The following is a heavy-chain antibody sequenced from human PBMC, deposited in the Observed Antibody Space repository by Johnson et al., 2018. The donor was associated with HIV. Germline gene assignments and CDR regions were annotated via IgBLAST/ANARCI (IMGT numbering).Heavy chain of an antibody. D-gene: IGHD3-10*01. Sequence: MQLVESGGGLVQPGGSLRLSCAASGFTFSSYAMSWVRQAPGKGLEWVSGINWNGGNTSYADSVKGRFTISRDNAKNSLYLQMNSLRAEDTALYYCARERSLVRGVMPGAFDIWGQWTMVTVSS. J-gene: IGHJ3*02. CDR2: INWNGGNT. CDR3: ARERSLVRGVMPGAFDI. CDR1: GFTFSSYA. V-gene: IGHV3-20*04.